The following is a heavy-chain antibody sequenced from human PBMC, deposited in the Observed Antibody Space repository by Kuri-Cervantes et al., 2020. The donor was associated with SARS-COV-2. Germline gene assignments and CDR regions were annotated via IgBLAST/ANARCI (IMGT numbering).Heavy chain of an antibody. D-gene: IGHD6-19*01. V-gene: IGHV2-70*01. CDR2: IGWDDNK. Sequence: SGPTLVKPTQTLTLTCTFSGFSLTSTGMCVSWIRQPPGRALEWLAFIGWDDNKYYSTSLETRLTISKDTSKNQVILTMRNMDPADTATYYCARHSSGSYCDYWGQGTPVTVSS. J-gene: IGHJ4*02. CDR3: ARHSSGSYCDY. CDR1: GFSLTSTGMC.